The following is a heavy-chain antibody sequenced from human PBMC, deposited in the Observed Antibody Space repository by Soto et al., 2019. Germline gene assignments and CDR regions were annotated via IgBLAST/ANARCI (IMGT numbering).Heavy chain of an antibody. CDR1: GYTFTSYG. CDR2: ISVYTGNT. V-gene: IGHV1-18*04. Sequence: QVQLVQSGAEVKKPGASVKVSCKASGYTFTSYGISWARQAPGQGLEWMGRISVYTGNTKYAQKVQGSVTMSTDTATRTASMELRSLRSEDTAVYYCARGPEIFDCWGQGTLGSVS. J-gene: IGHJ4*02. CDR3: ARGPEIFDC.